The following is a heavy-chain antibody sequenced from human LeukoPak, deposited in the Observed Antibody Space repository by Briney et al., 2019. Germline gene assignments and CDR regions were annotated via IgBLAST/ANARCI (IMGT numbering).Heavy chain of an antibody. D-gene: IGHD3-22*01. J-gene: IGHJ4*02. CDR2: IIPIFGTA. Sequence: SVKVSCKASGYTFTSYGISWVRQAPGQGLEWMGGIIPIFGTANYAQKFQGRVTITADESTSTAYMELSSLRSEDTAVYYCATPHYYDGSGYYPLDYWGQGTLVTVSS. CDR1: GYTFTSYG. V-gene: IGHV1-69*13. CDR3: ATPHYYDGSGYYPLDY.